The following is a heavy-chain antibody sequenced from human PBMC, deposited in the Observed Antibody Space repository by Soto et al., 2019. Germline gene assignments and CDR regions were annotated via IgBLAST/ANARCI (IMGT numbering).Heavy chain of an antibody. V-gene: IGHV3-23*01. CDR1: GFTFSTYW. J-gene: IGHJ3*02. Sequence: LRLSCAASGFTFSTYWMHWVRQAPGKGLEWVSAISGSGGSTYYADSVKGRFTISRDNSKNTLYLQMNSLRAEDTAVYYCAKFDGHDAFDIWGQGTTVTVSS. CDR3: AKFDGHDAFDI. CDR2: ISGSGGST.